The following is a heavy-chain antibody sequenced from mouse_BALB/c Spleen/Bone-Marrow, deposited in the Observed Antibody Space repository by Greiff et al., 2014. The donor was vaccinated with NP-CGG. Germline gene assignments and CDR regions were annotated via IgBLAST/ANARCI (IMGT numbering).Heavy chain of an antibody. CDR1: GFSLTNYG. J-gene: IGHJ4*01. D-gene: IGHD1-2*01. V-gene: IGHV2-9*02. Sequence: VQRVESGPGLVAPPQSLSITCTVSGFSLTNYGVHWVRQPPGKGLEWLGVIWADGSTNYYSALMSRLSNSKDNSKSQVFFKMNSLQTDDTAMCYCARITTATGAKGYWGQRTSVTVSS. CDR2: IWADGST. CDR3: ARITTATGAKGY.